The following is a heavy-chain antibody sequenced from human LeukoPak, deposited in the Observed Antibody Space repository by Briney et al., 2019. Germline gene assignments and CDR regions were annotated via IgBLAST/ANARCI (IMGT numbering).Heavy chain of an antibody. CDR3: ARVYCSGGSCSRLDY. CDR2: ISESGRT. Sequence: SETLSLTCTVSGGSISSYYWSWIRQPPGKGLEWIGYISESGRTKSNPSLKSRVTISVDTSKNQFSLKLSSVTAADTAVYYCARVYCSGGSCSRLDYWGQGTLVTVS. V-gene: IGHV4-59*01. CDR1: GGSISSYY. D-gene: IGHD2-15*01. J-gene: IGHJ4*02.